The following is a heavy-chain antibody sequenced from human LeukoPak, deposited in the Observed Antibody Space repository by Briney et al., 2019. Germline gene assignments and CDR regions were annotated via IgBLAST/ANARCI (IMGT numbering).Heavy chain of an antibody. J-gene: IGHJ4*02. D-gene: IGHD6-6*01. CDR2: ISSSSTYI. Sequence: GGSLRLSCAASGFTFSSYSMNWVRQAPGKGLEWVSSISSSSTYIYYADSVKGRFTISRDNSKNTLYLQMNSLRAEDTAVYYCAKGEPYSSSSPGLGRWGQGTLVTVSS. V-gene: IGHV3-21*04. CDR3: AKGEPYSSSSPGLGR. CDR1: GFTFSSYS.